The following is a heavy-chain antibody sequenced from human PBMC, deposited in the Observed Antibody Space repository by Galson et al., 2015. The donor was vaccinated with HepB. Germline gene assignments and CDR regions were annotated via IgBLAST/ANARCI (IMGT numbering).Heavy chain of an antibody. Sequence: SVKVSCKASGYTFTSYGISWVRQAPGQGLEWMGWISAYNGNTNYAQRLQGRVTMTTDTSTSTAYMELRSLRSDDTAVYYCAREQWYCSSASCSLGGGDYNYYMDVWGKGTTVTVSS. J-gene: IGHJ6*03. V-gene: IGHV1-18*01. CDR3: AREQWYCSSASCSLGGGDYNYYMDV. CDR1: GYTFTSYG. CDR2: ISAYNGNT. D-gene: IGHD2-2*01.